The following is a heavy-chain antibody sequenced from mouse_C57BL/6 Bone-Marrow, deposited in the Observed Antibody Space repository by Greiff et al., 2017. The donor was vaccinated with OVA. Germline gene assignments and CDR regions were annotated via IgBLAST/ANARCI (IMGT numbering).Heavy chain of an antibody. CDR2: IYPGNSDT. Sequence: VQLQQSGTVLARPGASVKMSCKTSGYTFTSYWMHWVKQRPGQGLEWIGAIYPGNSDTSYNQKFKGKAKLTAVTSASTAYMELSSLTYEDSAVYYCARLITTVVVYYFDYWGQGTTLTVSS. J-gene: IGHJ2*01. V-gene: IGHV1-5*01. CDR1: GYTFTSYW. D-gene: IGHD1-1*01. CDR3: ARLITTVVVYYFDY.